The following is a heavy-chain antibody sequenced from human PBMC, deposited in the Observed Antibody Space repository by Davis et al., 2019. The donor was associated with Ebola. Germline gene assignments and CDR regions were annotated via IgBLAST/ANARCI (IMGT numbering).Heavy chain of an antibody. D-gene: IGHD2-21*01. Sequence: GESLKISCAASGFTFSSYWMSWVRQAPGKGLEWVANIKQDGSEKYYVDSVKGRFTISRDNAKNSLYLQMNSLRAEDTAVYYCAREFHSAFDIWGQGTMVTVSS. CDR3: AREFHSAFDI. J-gene: IGHJ3*02. V-gene: IGHV3-7*03. CDR2: IKQDGSEK. CDR1: GFTFSSYW.